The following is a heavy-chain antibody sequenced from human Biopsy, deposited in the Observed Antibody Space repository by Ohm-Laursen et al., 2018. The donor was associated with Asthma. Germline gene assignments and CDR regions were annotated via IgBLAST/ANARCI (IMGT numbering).Heavy chain of an antibody. V-gene: IGHV3-30*18. CDR2: ISFDGSNK. CDR1: GFTFSNYG. D-gene: IGHD1-26*01. Sequence: SLRLSCTASGFTFSNYGMHWVRQAPGKGLEWVAVISFDGSNKDYADSVKGRFTISRYNSKNTLHLEMNSLRVEDTAVYYCPKDVFPGWELRRGPDYWGQGTLVTVSS. CDR3: PKDVFPGWELRRGPDY. J-gene: IGHJ4*02.